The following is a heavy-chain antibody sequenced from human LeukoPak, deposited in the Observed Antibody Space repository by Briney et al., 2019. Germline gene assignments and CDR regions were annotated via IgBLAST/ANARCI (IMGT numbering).Heavy chain of an antibody. Sequence: GGSLRLSCAASGFTVSSNYMIWVRQAPGKGLEWVSVIYSGGRTYYVDSVKGRSTISRDISKNTLYLQMNSLRAEDTAVYYCARVLSGRGSLYSYYYYMDVWGKGTTVTVSS. V-gene: IGHV3-53*01. D-gene: IGHD3-10*01. CDR3: ARVLSGRGSLYSYYYYMDV. CDR1: GFTVSSNY. CDR2: IYSGGRT. J-gene: IGHJ6*03.